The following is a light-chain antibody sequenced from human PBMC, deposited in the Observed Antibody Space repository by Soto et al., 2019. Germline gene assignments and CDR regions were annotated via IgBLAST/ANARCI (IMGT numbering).Light chain of an antibody. J-gene: IGLJ1*01. CDR3: SSCAGSNNPDV. CDR2: EVS. Sequence: QAVVTQPPSASGSPGQSVTISCTGTSSDVGGCKFVSWYQQHPGKAPKLMIYEVSKRPSGVPDRFSGSKSGNTASLTVSGLQAEDEADYYCSSCAGSNNPDVFGTGTKLTVL. V-gene: IGLV2-8*01. CDR1: SSDVGGCKF.